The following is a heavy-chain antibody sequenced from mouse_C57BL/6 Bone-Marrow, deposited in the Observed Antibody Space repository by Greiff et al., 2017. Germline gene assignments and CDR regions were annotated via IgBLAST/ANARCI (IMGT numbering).Heavy chain of an antibody. Sequence: ESGAELVKPGASVKISCKASGYSFTDYNMNWVKQSTGKGLEWIGVINPNYGTTSYNQKFKGKATLTVDQSSSTAYMQLNSLTSEDSAVYYCARGYNYDEAMDYWGQGTSVTVSS. CDR3: ARGYNYDEAMDY. D-gene: IGHD2-12*01. V-gene: IGHV1-39*01. J-gene: IGHJ4*01. CDR1: GYSFTDYN. CDR2: INPNYGTT.